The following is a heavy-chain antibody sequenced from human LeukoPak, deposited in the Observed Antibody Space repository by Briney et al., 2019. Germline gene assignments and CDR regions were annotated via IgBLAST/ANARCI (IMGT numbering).Heavy chain of an antibody. V-gene: IGHV4-59*01. J-gene: IGHJ6*02. CDR1: GGSISSYY. CDR3: ARAVLDYYYYYGMNV. CDR2: IYYSGST. D-gene: IGHD1-1*01. Sequence: SETLSLTCTVSGGSISSYYWSWIRQPPGKGLEWIGYIYYSGSTNYNPSLKSRVTISVDTSKNQFSLKLSSVTAADTAVYYCARAVLDYYYYYGMNVWGQGTTVTVSS.